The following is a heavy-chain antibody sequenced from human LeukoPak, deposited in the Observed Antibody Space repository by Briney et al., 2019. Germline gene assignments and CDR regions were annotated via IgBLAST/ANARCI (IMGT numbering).Heavy chain of an antibody. CDR3: ARPKQWSIDY. CDR1: GFTFNNYA. J-gene: IGHJ4*02. D-gene: IGHD6-19*01. Sequence: PGGSLRLSCAASGFTFNNYAMHWVRQAPGKGLEWVAVISYDGSNKYYADSVKGRFTISGDNSKNTLYLQMNSLRAEDTAVYYCARPKQWSIDYWGQGTLVTVSS. V-gene: IGHV3-30-3*01. CDR2: ISYDGSNK.